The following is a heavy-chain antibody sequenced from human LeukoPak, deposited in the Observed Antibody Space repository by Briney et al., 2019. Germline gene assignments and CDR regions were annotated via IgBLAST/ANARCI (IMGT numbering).Heavy chain of an antibody. Sequence: ASVKVSCQASGYTFTRYDINWVRQATGQGLEWMGWMNPNRGNTGYAQKFQGRVTMTRNTYIRTAYMELSSLRSEDTAVYYCARVLSPVYYYYGMDVWGQGATVSVSS. D-gene: IGHD2/OR15-2a*01. CDR1: GYTFTRYD. J-gene: IGHJ6*02. CDR2: MNPNRGNT. V-gene: IGHV1-8*01. CDR3: ARVLSPVYYYYGMDV.